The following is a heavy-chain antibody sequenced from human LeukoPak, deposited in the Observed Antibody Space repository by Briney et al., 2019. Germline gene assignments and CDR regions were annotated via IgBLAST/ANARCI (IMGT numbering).Heavy chain of an antibody. CDR1: GFTFSSYA. Sequence: PGGSLRLSCAVSGFTFSSYARSWVRQAPGKGLEWVSAISDSGSSTYHIDSVEGRFTISRDNSKNTLYLQMNSLRAEDTAVYYCAKDYPSSLVDYWGQGTLVTVSS. V-gene: IGHV3-23*01. CDR2: ISDSGSST. D-gene: IGHD6-6*01. J-gene: IGHJ4*02. CDR3: AKDYPSSLVDY.